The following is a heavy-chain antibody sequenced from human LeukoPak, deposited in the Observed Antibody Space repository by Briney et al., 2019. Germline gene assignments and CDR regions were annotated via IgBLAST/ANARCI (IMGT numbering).Heavy chain of an antibody. CDR3: ATDAYFDMRGGPRR. J-gene: IGHJ1*01. V-gene: IGHV3-30*03. CDR2: ISYDGSTK. Sequence: GRSLRLSCAASGFIFENYGMHWVRQAPGQGLQWVAVISYDGSTKYYGDSVKGRFTISRDNSKNTLFLELNSLRAEDTAVYYCATDAYFDMRGGPRRWGQGTLVSVPS. CDR1: GFIFENYG. D-gene: IGHD3-9*01.